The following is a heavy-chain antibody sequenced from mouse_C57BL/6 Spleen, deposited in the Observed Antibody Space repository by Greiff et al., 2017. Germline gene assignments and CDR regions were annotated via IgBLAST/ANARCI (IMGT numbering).Heavy chain of an antibody. Sequence: EVQLVESGGDLVKPGGSLKLSCAASGFTFSSYGMSWVRQTPDKRLEWVATISSGGSYTYYPDSVKGRFTISRDNAKNTLYLQMSSLKSEDTAMXYCARHEGNYGSSYAMDYWGQGTSVTVSS. CDR2: ISSGGSYT. J-gene: IGHJ4*01. CDR1: GFTFSSYG. D-gene: IGHD1-1*01. V-gene: IGHV5-6*01. CDR3: ARHEGNYGSSYAMDY.